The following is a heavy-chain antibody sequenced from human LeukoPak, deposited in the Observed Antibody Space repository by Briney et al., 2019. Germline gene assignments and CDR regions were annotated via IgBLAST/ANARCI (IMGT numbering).Heavy chain of an antibody. J-gene: IGHJ3*02. Sequence: SETLSLTCTVSGGSISSYYWSWIRQPPGKGLEWIGYIYYSGSTNYNPSLKSRVTISVDTSKNQFSLKLSSVTAADTAVYYCARVILRYLSMTTVTTLAFDIWGQGTMVTVSS. CDR2: IYYSGST. D-gene: IGHD4-17*01. CDR1: GGSISSYY. V-gene: IGHV4-59*08. CDR3: ARVILRYLSMTTVTTLAFDI.